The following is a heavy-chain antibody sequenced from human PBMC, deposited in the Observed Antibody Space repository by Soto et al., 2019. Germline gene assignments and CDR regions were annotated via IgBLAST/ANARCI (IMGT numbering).Heavy chain of an antibody. CDR1: GFTFGDYY. J-gene: IGHJ3*02. CDR2: ISSSGSTK. CDR3: ARRIAVAVSPSEAFDI. D-gene: IGHD6-19*01. V-gene: IGHV3-11*01. Sequence: PGGSLRRSCAASGFTFGDYYMSWIRQAPGKGLEWVSYISSSGSTKLYADSVKGRFSISRDNANNFLYLQMNGLRAEDTAVYFCARRIAVAVSPSEAFDIWGQGTMVTVSS.